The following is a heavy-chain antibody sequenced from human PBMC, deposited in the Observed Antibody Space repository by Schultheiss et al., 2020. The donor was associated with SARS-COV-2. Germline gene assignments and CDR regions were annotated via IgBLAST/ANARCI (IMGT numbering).Heavy chain of an antibody. Sequence: GESLKISCAASGFTFSSYAMHWVRQAPGKGLEWVAVISYDGSNKYYADSVKGRFTISRDNAKNSLYLQMNSLRAEDTAVYYCARDNDDFWSGYKPFDPWGQGTLVTVSS. D-gene: IGHD3-3*01. V-gene: IGHV3-30-3*01. J-gene: IGHJ5*02. CDR3: ARDNDDFWSGYKPFDP. CDR2: ISYDGSNK. CDR1: GFTFSSYA.